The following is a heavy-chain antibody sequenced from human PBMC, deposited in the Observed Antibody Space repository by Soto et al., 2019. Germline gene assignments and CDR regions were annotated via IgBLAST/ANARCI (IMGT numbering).Heavy chain of an antibody. D-gene: IGHD2-2*01. CDR3: AKVKNQLPQFYYYGMDV. Sequence: GGSLRLSCAASGFTFSSYGMHWVRQAPGKGLEWVAVISYDGSNKYYADSVKGRFTISRDNSKNTLYLQMNSLRAEDTAVYYCAKVKNQLPQFYYYGMDVWGQGTTVTAP. CDR1: GFTFSSYG. J-gene: IGHJ6*02. V-gene: IGHV3-30*18. CDR2: ISYDGSNK.